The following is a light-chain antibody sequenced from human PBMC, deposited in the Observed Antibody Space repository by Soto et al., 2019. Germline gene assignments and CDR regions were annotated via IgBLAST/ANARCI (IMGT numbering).Light chain of an antibody. Sequence: QSALTQPASVSGSPGQSITISCTGTNSDVESYNLVSWFRQHPGEAPKLIVYEGTKRPSGVANRFSGSKSGGPASLTIFGRQAEDEANYYCCSYAGTATVFGTGTKVTVL. J-gene: IGLJ1*01. V-gene: IGLV2-23*03. CDR2: EGT. CDR1: NSDVESYNL. CDR3: CSYAGTATV.